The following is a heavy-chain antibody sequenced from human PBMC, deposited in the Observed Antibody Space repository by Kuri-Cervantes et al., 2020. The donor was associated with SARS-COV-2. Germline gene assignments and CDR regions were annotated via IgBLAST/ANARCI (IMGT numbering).Heavy chain of an antibody. CDR1: GYTFTSYA. CDR2: INAGNGNT. D-gene: IGHD1-20*01. V-gene: IGHV1-3*01. Sequence: ASVKVSCKASGYTFTSYAMHWVRQAPGQRLEWMGWINAGNGNTKYSQKFQGRVTITRDTSASTAYMELGSLRSEDTAVYYCARYNWKPPGWDNWFDPWGQGTLVTVSS. CDR3: ARYNWKPPGWDNWFDP. J-gene: IGHJ5*02.